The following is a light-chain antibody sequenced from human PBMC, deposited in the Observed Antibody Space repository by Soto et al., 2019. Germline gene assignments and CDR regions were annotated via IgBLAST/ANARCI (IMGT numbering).Light chain of an antibody. V-gene: IGKV3-11*01. J-gene: IGKJ3*01. CDR2: DAS. Sequence: EIVLTQSPATLSLSPGEGATLSCRASQSVSSYLAWYQQKPGQAPRLLIYDASNRATGIPARLSGSGSGTDFTLTISSLEPEDFAVYYCQQRSNWPVTFGPGTKVDIK. CDR3: QQRSNWPVT. CDR1: QSVSSY.